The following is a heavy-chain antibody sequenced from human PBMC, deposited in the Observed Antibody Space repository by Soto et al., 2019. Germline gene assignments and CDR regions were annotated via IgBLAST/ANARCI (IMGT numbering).Heavy chain of an antibody. D-gene: IGHD5-18*01. CDR2: ISTTSTHI. J-gene: IGHJ4*02. Sequence: EVQLVECGGGLVKAGGSLRLSCSASGFTFSTYTVDWVRQAPGKGLEWVSSISTTSTHIFYADSVRGRFTISRDNAKNSLSLQMNSLRAEDTAVYYCARDLGYSYGYGFDYWGQGILVTVSS. CDR1: GFTFSTYT. CDR3: ARDLGYSYGYGFDY. V-gene: IGHV3-21*01.